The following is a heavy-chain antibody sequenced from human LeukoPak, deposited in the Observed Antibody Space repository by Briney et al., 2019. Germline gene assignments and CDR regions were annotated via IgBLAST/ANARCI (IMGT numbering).Heavy chain of an antibody. CDR1: GGSFSGYY. J-gene: IGHJ4*02. D-gene: IGHD4-17*01. CDR2: INHSGST. CDR3: ARDYSGDHGY. V-gene: IGHV4-34*09. Sequence: SETLSLTCAVYGGSFSGYYWSWIRQPPGKGLEWIGEINHSGSTNYNPSLKSRVTISVDTSKNQFSLKLSSVTAADTAVYYCARDYSGDHGYWGQGTLVTVSS.